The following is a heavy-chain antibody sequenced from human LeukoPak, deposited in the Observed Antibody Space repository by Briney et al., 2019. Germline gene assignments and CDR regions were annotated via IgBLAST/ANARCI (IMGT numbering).Heavy chain of an antibody. D-gene: IGHD1-14*01. CDR1: GFTFDDYA. CDR3: AKDIATGNRLYYFDY. J-gene: IGHJ4*02. V-gene: IGHV3-9*01. Sequence: GGSLRLSCLASGFTFDDYAMHWVRQAPGKGLEWVSGISWNSGSIGYADSVKGRFTISRDNAKNSLYLQMNSLRAEDTALYYCAKDIATGNRLYYFDYWGKGTLVTVSS. CDR2: ISWNSGSI.